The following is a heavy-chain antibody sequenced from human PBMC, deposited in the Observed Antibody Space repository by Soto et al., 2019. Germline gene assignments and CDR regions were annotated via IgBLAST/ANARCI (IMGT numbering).Heavy chain of an antibody. V-gene: IGHV5-51*01. D-gene: IGHD2-2*01. CDR2: IYPGDSDT. CDR1: GYSFISYW. CDR3: ARPMVGCSSTSCYYYYGMDV. Sequence: GESLKISCKGSGYSFISYWIGWVRQMTGKGLEWMGIIYPGDSDTRYSPSFQGQVTISADKSISTAYLQWSSLKASDTAMYYCARPMVGCSSTSCYYYYGMDVWGQGTTVTVSS. J-gene: IGHJ6*02.